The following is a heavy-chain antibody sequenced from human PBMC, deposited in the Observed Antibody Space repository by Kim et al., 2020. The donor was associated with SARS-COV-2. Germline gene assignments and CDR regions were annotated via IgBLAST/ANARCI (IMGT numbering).Heavy chain of an antibody. CDR2: ISYDGSNK. J-gene: IGHJ5*02. CDR1: GFTFSSYA. Sequence: GGSLRLSCAASGFTFSSYAMHWVRQAPGKGLEWVAVISYDGSNKYYADSVKGRFTISRDNSKNTLYLQMNSLRAEDTAVYYCARDGGSSSWYVVWRGWFDPWGQGTLVTVSS. D-gene: IGHD6-13*01. V-gene: IGHV3-30*04. CDR3: ARDGGSSSWYVVWRGWFDP.